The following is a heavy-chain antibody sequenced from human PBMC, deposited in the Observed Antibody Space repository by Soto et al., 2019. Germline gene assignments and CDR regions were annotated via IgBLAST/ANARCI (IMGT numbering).Heavy chain of an antibody. J-gene: IGHJ6*02. CDR2: IIPIFGAA. D-gene: IGHD1-26*01. Sequence: QVQLVQSGAEVKKPGSSVKVSCKASGGTFSNYALNWVRQAPGQGLAWMGGIIPIFGAANYAQKFQGRLTITADESTSTAYMELSTLRSEDTAVYYCARDRNVATTRVDYFFGMDVWGQGTTFTVSS. V-gene: IGHV1-69*01. CDR3: ARDRNVATTRVDYFFGMDV. CDR1: GGTFSNYA.